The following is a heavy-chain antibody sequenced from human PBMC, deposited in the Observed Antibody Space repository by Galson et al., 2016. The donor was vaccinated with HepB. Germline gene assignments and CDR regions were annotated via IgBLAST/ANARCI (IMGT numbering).Heavy chain of an antibody. CDR1: GLNVTSDY. J-gene: IGHJ4*02. V-gene: IGHV3-53*01. CDR3: ARGSYSRGHD. D-gene: IGHD3-10*01. CDR2: IYSGGTT. Sequence: SLRLSCAASGLNVTSDYMHWVRQAPGKGLEWISVIYSGGTTFYADSVKGRFTISRDISKNTIYLQMSSLRAEDTALYFCARGSYSRGHDWGQGTLVTGSS.